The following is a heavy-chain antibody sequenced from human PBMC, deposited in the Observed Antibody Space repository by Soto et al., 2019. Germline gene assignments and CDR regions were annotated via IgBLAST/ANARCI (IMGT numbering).Heavy chain of an antibody. CDR2: IIPIFGTA. J-gene: IGHJ6*02. V-gene: IGHV1-69*06. D-gene: IGHD3-3*01. CDR1: GGTFSSYA. Sequence: SVKVSCKASGGTFSSYAISWVRQAPGQGLEWMGGIIPIFGTANYAQKFQGRVTITADKSTSTAYMELSSLRSEDTAVYHCARDSYYDFWSGYNNYGMAVWGQGTTVTVSS. CDR3: ARDSYYDFWSGYNNYGMAV.